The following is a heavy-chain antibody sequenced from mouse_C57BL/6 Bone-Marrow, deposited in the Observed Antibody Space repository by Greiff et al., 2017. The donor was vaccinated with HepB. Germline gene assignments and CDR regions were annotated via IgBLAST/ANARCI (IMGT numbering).Heavy chain of an antibody. CDR3: ARGSYYGSSYWFAY. V-gene: IGHV5-16*01. Sequence: EVHLVESEGGLVQPGSSMKLSCTASGFTFSDYYIAWVRQVPEKGLEWVANINYDGSSTYYLDSLKSRFIISRDNAKNILYLQMSSLKSEDTATYYCARGSYYGSSYWFAYWGQGTLVTVSA. CDR2: INYDGSST. J-gene: IGHJ3*01. D-gene: IGHD1-1*01. CDR1: GFTFSDYY.